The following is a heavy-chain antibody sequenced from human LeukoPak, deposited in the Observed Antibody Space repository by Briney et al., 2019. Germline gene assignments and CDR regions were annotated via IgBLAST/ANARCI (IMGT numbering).Heavy chain of an antibody. CDR3: ARDYTTGYNYDS. Sequence: GGSLRLSCAASGFTFSSYSMNWVRQAPGKGLEWISYISSSSSIMYYGDSVKGRFTISRDNAKNSLYLQMNSLRAEDTAVYYCARDYTTGYNYDSWGQGTLVTVSS. V-gene: IGHV3-48*04. D-gene: IGHD3-16*01. J-gene: IGHJ4*02. CDR1: GFTFSSYS. CDR2: ISSSSSIM.